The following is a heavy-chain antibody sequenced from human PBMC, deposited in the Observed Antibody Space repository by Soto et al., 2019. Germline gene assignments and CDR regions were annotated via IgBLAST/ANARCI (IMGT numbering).Heavy chain of an antibody. CDR3: ARGYCFGEWCGDHRYRLYVRTRRSSDL. Sequence: GRSWRLSCAGSGFTFRRFWKHWFRHPPGKELVWVSRVNSDGSSTNYADSVKGRFTVSRDNAKNTLYLQMNSLRAEDTALYYCARGYCFGEWCGDHRYRLYVRTRRSSDL. D-gene: IGHD2-15*01. V-gene: IGHV3-74*01. CDR2: VNSDGSST. CDR1: GFTFRRFW. J-gene: IGHJ2*01.